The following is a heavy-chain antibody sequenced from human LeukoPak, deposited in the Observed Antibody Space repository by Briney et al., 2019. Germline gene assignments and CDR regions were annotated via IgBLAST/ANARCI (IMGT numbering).Heavy chain of an antibody. CDR3: AREGATMVRGVRYYYYMDV. CDR2: IHYSGST. Sequence: SETLSLTCTVSGGSITSYYWSWIRQSPGKGLEWIGHIHYSGSTNYNPSLKSRVTMSVDTSKNQFSLKLSSVTAADTAVYYCAREGATMVRGVRYYYYMDVWGKGTTVTISS. CDR1: GGSITSYY. J-gene: IGHJ6*03. D-gene: IGHD3-10*01. V-gene: IGHV4-59*12.